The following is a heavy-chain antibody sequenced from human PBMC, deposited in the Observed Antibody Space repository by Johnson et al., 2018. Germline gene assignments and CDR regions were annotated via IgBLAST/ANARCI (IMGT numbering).Heavy chain of an antibody. J-gene: IGHJ3*02. Sequence: QVQLHESGPGLVKTSETLSLTSIVSGGSISSYYWSWLRQPPGKGLEWIGYIYYNGNTNYNPSLKSRVTITVDPSKKQFSLNLRSVTAAETAGYYCARGGRGSGWYEYAFDIWGQGTMVTVSS. D-gene: IGHD6-19*01. V-gene: IGHV4-59*01. CDR3: ARGGRGSGWYEYAFDI. CDR1: GGSISSYY. CDR2: IYYNGNT.